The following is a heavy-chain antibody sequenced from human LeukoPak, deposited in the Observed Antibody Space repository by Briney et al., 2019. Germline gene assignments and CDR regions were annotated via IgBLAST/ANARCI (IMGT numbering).Heavy chain of an antibody. J-gene: IGHJ4*02. CDR3: ARDPFSEYSSSWYFLFDY. CDR2: INPSGGST. Sequence: ASVKVSCKASGYTFTGYYMHWVRQAPGQGLEWMGIINPSGGSTSYTQKFQGRVTMTRDTSTSTVYMELSSLRSEDTAVYYCARDPFSEYSSSWYFLFDYWGQGTLVTVSS. D-gene: IGHD6-13*01. V-gene: IGHV1-46*01. CDR1: GYTFTGYY.